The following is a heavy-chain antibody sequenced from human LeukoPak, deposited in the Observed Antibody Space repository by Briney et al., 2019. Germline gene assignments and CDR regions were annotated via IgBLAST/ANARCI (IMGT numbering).Heavy chain of an antibody. CDR3: AKEGGAFDI. D-gene: IGHD1-26*01. Sequence: GGSLRLSCAASGYTFSSYAMCWLRQAPGGGLEWVSDISGSGGSTYYADSVKGRFTISRDKSKNALYLEMNSLRAEDTAVYYCAKEGGAFDIWGQGTMVTVSS. CDR1: GYTFSSYA. J-gene: IGHJ3*02. CDR2: ISGSGGST. V-gene: IGHV3-23*01.